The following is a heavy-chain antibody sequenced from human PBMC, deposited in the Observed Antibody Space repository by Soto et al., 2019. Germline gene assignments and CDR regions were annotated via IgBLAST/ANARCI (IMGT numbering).Heavy chain of an antibody. CDR1: GGSISSYF. Sequence: PSETLSLTCTVSGGSISSYFWSWIRQPPGKGLEWIGYIYYSESTNYNPSLKSRVTISVDTSKNQFSLKLSSVTAADTAVYYCARDRGLGSGWYGWFAPWGQGTLVPVSS. J-gene: IGHJ5*02. CDR2: IYYSEST. V-gene: IGHV4-59*01. D-gene: IGHD6-19*01. CDR3: ARDRGLGSGWYGWFAP.